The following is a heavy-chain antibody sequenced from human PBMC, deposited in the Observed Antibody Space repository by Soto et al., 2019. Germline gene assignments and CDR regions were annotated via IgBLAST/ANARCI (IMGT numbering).Heavy chain of an antibody. CDR1: GGSISSSNW. V-gene: IGHV4-4*02. D-gene: IGHD6-13*01. CDR2: IYHSGST. CDR3: ARRSSSWSKDYFDY. Sequence: QVQLQESGPGLVKPSGTLSLTCAVSGGSISSSNWWSWVRQPPGKGLEWIGEIYHSGSTNHNPSLKSRVTRTVDKSKNQFSLKLSSVTAADTAVYYCARRSSSWSKDYFDYWGQGTLVTVSS. J-gene: IGHJ4*02.